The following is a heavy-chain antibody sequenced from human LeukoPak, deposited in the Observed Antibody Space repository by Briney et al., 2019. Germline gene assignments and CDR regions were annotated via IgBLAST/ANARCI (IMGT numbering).Heavy chain of an antibody. V-gene: IGHV4-34*01. J-gene: IGHJ6*03. CDR3: ARGRSGYCTNAVCPLDYMDV. Sequence: SETLSLTCAVYGGSFSGYYWSWIRQPPGKGLEWIGEINHSGSINYNPSLKSRVTISVDTSKNQFSLKLSSVTAADTAVYYCARGRSGYCTNAVCPLDYMDVWGKGTTVTVSS. D-gene: IGHD2-8*01. CDR1: GGSFSGYY. CDR2: INHSGSI.